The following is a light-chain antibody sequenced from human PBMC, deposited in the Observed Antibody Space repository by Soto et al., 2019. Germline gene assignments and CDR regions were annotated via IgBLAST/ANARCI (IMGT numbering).Light chain of an antibody. J-gene: IGLJ3*02. CDR3: AAWDDSLNGQV. CDR2: DDD. V-gene: IGLV1-36*01. CDR1: SSNIGKNA. Sequence: QSVLTQPPSVSAAPRQRVTISCSRSSSNIGKNAVNWYQQLPGKAPKLLIYDDDVLSSGVSDRFSASKSGTSASLAISGLQPEDEADYYCAAWDDSLNGQVFGGGTKLTVL.